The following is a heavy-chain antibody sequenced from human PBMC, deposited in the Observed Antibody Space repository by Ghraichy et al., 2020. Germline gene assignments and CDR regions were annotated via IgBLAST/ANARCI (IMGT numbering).Heavy chain of an antibody. V-gene: IGHV1-18*01. D-gene: IGHD2-2*01. CDR1: GYTFTSYG. Sequence: ASVKVSCKASGYTFTSYGISWVRQAPGQGLEWMGWISAYNGNTNYAQKLQGRVTMTTDTSTSTAYMELRSLRSDDTAVYYCARVTPAAMYSGRYYYYYMDVWGKGTTVTVSS. CDR3: ARVTPAAMYSGRYYYYYMDV. CDR2: ISAYNGNT. J-gene: IGHJ6*03.